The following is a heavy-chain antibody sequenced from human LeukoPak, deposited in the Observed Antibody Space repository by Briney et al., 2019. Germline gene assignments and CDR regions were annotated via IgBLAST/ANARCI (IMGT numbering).Heavy chain of an antibody. CDR1: GYSFTSYW. D-gene: IGHD3-22*01. CDR3: ASGMIVAYDAFDI. Sequence: GESLKISCKGSGYSFTSYWIGWVRQMPGKGLEWMGIIYPGNSDTRYSPSFQGQVTISADKSISTAYLQWSSLKASDTAMYYCASGMIVAYDAFDIWGQGTMVTVSS. CDR2: IYPGNSDT. J-gene: IGHJ3*02. V-gene: IGHV5-51*01.